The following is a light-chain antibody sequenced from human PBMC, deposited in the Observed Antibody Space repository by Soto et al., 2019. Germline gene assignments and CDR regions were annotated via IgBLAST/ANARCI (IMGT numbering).Light chain of an antibody. CDR2: GAS. CDR3: QQDYILPLT. J-gene: IGKJ4*01. CDR1: QSVSSSY. Sequence: PGERVTLSCRASQSVSSSYLTWYQQKPGQAPRLLIYGASTRATSIPARFSGSGSGTDFTLTISSLQPEDLAVYYCQQDYILPLTFGGGTKV. V-gene: IGKV3D-7*01.